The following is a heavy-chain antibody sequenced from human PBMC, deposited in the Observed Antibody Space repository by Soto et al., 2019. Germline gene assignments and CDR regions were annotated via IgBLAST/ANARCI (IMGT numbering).Heavy chain of an antibody. CDR2: IWYDGSNK. CDR1: GFTFSSYG. CDR3: AREHSYDSSVGSGAFDI. D-gene: IGHD3-22*01. Sequence: QVQLVESGGGVVQPGRSLRLSCVASGFTFSSYGMHWVRQAPGKGLEWVAVIWYDGSNKYYADSVKGRFTISRDNSKNTLYLKMNSLRAEDTGVDYCAREHSYDSSVGSGAFDIWGQGTMVTVSS. J-gene: IGHJ3*02. V-gene: IGHV3-33*01.